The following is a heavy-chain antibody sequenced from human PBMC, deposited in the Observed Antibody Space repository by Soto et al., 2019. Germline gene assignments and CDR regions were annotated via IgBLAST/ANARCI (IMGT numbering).Heavy chain of an antibody. CDR3: ARYGMDV. J-gene: IGHJ6*02. Sequence: LGESLKISCKGSGYSFTTDWINWVRQMPGKGLEWMGKIYPGDSHTINSPSFQGRVTMSADKSINTAYLQWSSLKASDTGMYYCARYGMDVWGQGTTVTVSS. CDR2: IYPGDSHT. CDR1: GYSFTTDW. V-gene: IGHV5-10-1*01.